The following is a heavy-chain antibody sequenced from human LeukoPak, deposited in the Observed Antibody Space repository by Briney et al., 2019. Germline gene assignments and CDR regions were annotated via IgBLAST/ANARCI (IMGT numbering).Heavy chain of an antibody. CDR2: INHSGST. J-gene: IGHJ4*02. Sequence: SETLSLTCAVYGGSFSGYYWSWIRQPPGKGLEWIGEINHSGSTNYNPSLRSRVTISVDTSKNQFSLKLSSVTAADTAVYYCARADDTATSFDYWGQGTLVTVSS. CDR1: GGSFSGYY. CDR3: ARADDTATSFDY. D-gene: IGHD5-18*01. V-gene: IGHV4-34*01.